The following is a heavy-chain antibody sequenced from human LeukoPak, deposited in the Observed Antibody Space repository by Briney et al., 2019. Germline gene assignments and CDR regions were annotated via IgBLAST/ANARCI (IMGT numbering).Heavy chain of an antibody. CDR3: ARESYYDSRDSFSDAFHI. V-gene: IGHV3-7*03. D-gene: IGHD3-22*01. CDR1: GFTFSSYW. J-gene: IGHJ3*02. CDR2: IKQDGSEK. Sequence: GGSLRLSCAASGFTFSSYWMSWVRQAPGKGLEWVANIKQDGSEKYYVDSVKGRFTISRDNAKNSLYLQMNSLRAEDTAVYYCARESYYDSRDSFSDAFHIWGQGTMVTVSS.